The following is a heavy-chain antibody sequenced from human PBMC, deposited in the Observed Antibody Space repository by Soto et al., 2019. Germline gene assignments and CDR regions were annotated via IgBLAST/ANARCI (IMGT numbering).Heavy chain of an antibody. V-gene: IGHV1-46*01. D-gene: IGHD5-12*01. J-gene: IGHJ6*02. CDR1: GYTFTSYY. CDR3: ARDPYIVATIRQHGTHYYYGMDV. CDR2: INPSGGST. Sequence: ASVKVSCKASGYTFTSYYMHWVRQAPGQGLEWMGIINPSGGSTSYAQKFQGRVTMTRDTSTSTVYMELSSLRSEDTAVYYCARDPYIVATIRQHGTHYYYGMDVWGQGTTVTFSS.